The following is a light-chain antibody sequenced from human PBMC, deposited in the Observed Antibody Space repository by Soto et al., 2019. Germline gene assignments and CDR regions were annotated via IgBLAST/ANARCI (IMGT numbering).Light chain of an antibody. V-gene: IGLV2-14*01. CDR3: SSYTSSSTLYV. CDR2: DVS. Sequence: QSALTQPASVSVSPGQSITISCTGTSSDVGGYNYVYWYQQHPGKAPKLMIYDVSNRPSGVSNRFSGSKSGNTASLTISGLQAEDEADYYCSSYTSSSTLYVFGTGTKLTVL. J-gene: IGLJ1*01. CDR1: SSDVGGYNY.